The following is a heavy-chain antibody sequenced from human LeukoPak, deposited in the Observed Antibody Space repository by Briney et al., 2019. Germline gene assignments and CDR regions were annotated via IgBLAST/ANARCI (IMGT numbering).Heavy chain of an antibody. CDR3: TRLWGDCGGDCYSHDY. J-gene: IGHJ4*02. D-gene: IGHD2-21*02. CDR1: GFSVSNNY. CDR2: IYSGGST. V-gene: IGHV3-66*04. Sequence: PGGSLRLSCAASGFSVSNNYMSWDRQAPGKGLEWVSVIYSGGSTFYADSVKGRFTISRDDSKNAAYLQMNSLRTEDTAVYYCTRLWGDCGGDCYSHDYWGQGALVTVSS.